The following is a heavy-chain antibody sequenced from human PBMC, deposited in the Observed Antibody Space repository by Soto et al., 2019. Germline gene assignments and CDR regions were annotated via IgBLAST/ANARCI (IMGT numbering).Heavy chain of an antibody. CDR2: IYSGGST. Sequence: SDTLSLTCTVTGDSINTYYWSWIRQPAGKGLEWIGRIYSGGSTDYNPSLRSRVTVSVDMSNNQFSLKLSSVTAADTAVYSCARGLWGFGEFSLYYWGQGTLVTDSS. CDR1: GDSINTYY. V-gene: IGHV4-4*07. D-gene: IGHD3-10*01. J-gene: IGHJ4*02. CDR3: ARGLWGFGEFSLYY.